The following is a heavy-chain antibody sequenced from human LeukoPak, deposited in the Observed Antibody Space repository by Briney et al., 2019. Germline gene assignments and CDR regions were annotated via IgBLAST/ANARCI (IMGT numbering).Heavy chain of an antibody. J-gene: IGHJ4*02. CDR1: GGSISSYY. CDR2: IYCSGST. Sequence: SETLSLTCTVSGGSISSYYWSWIRQPPGKGLEWIGYIYCSGSTNYNPSLKSRVTISVDTSKNQFSLKLSSVTAADTAVYYCARGGIQLWDFDYWGQGTLVTVSS. V-gene: IGHV4-59*01. CDR3: ARGGIQLWDFDY. D-gene: IGHD5-18*01.